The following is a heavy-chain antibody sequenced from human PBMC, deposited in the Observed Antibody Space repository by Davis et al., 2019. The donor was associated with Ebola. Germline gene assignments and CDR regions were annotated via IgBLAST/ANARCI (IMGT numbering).Heavy chain of an antibody. Sequence: MPSETLSLTCAVYGGSFSGYYWSWIRQPPGKGLEWIGEINHSGSTNYNPSLKSRVTISVDTSKNQFSLKLSSVTAADTAVYYCARPAPGRDYYYYGMDVWGKGTTVTVSS. CDR2: INHSGST. V-gene: IGHV4-34*01. CDR1: GGSFSGYY. J-gene: IGHJ6*04. CDR3: ARPAPGRDYYYYGMDV.